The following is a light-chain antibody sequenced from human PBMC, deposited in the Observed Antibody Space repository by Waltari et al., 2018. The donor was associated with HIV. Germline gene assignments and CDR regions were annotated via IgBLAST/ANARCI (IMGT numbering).Light chain of an antibody. V-gene: IGKV3-15*01. CDR3: QQYDDWPPFT. Sequence: EIVMTQSPATLSVFPGESATPSCRASQSVSSNLAWYQERPGQPPRPLIYGASTRVPGIPARFSGSGSGTDFTLTISSLQSEDFAVYYCQQYDDWPPFTFGGGTKVEIK. CDR2: GAS. J-gene: IGKJ4*01. CDR1: QSVSSN.